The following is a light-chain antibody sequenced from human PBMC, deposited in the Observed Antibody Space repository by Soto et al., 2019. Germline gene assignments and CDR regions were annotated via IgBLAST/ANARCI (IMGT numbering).Light chain of an antibody. J-gene: IGLJ3*02. V-gene: IGLV3-21*02. CDR3: QVWDSSTDHVV. Sequence: VLTQPPAVSAAPGQTASLTCGGDNSGSKSMHWYQQKAGQAPVMVVADDSDRPSGIPERLSGSNSGNTATLTISRVEAEDEADYYCQVWDSSTDHVVFAGETKVTVL. CDR2: DDS. CDR1: NSGSKS.